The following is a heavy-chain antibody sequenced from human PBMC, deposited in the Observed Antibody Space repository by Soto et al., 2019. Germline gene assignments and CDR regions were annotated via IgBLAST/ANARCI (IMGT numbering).Heavy chain of an antibody. CDR2: IYHSGST. V-gene: IGHV4-4*02. CDR3: ATSELPDIVVVQAAIGYYGMDV. D-gene: IGHD2-2*01. CDR1: GGSISSSNW. J-gene: IGHJ6*02. Sequence: KASETLSLTCAVSGGSISSSNWWGWVRQPPGKGLEWIGEIYHSGSTNYNPSLKSRVTISVDKSKNQFSLKLSSVTAADTAVYYCATSELPDIVVVQAAIGYYGMDVWGQGTTVTVSS.